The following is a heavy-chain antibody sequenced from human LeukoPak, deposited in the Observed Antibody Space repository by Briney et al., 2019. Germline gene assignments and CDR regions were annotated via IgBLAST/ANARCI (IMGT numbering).Heavy chain of an antibody. Sequence: PSQTLSLTCAVYGGSFSGYSWSWIRQPPGKGPEWIGEINPSGATNHNPSLMSRVSMSIDTSKNQISLRVSSVTAADTAVYYCARVGYSFSINDWSRTGLGAYPTKYYYYMDVRGKGTTVTVSS. CDR3: ARVGYSFSINDWSRTGLGAYPTKYYYYMDV. V-gene: IGHV4-34*01. J-gene: IGHJ6*03. D-gene: IGHD5-18*01. CDR2: INPSGAT. CDR1: GGSFSGYS.